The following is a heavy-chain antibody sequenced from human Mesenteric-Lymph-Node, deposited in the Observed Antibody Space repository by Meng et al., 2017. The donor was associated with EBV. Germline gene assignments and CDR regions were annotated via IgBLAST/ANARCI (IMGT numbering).Heavy chain of an antibody. D-gene: IGHD6-19*01. CDR3: AREPGSSGWNYFDS. J-gene: IGHJ4*02. CDR1: GYPFTSYS. V-gene: IGHV1-3*01. CDR2: INAGNANT. Sequence: QVLFVQSGAEVKKPGASVKVSCKASGYPFTSYSMHWVRQAPGQRLEWMGWINAGNANTKYSQKFQDRVTITMDTSASTAYMELSSLRSEDTAMYYCAREPGSSGWNYFDSWGQGTLVTVSS.